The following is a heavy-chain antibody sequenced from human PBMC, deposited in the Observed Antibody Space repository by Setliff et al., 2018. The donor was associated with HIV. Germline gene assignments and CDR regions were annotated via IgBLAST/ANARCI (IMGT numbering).Heavy chain of an antibody. Sequence: PSETLSLTCSVSGGSISSNKYYWSWIRQPPGKGLEWTGSIYHSGKTYYNPSLKSRLTISVDTSKNQFSLKLSSVTAADTAVYYCARLSGGMVPNYWGQGTLVTVSS. CDR3: ARLSGGMVPNY. D-gene: IGHD3-10*01. CDR1: GGSISSNKYY. J-gene: IGHJ4*02. V-gene: IGHV4-39*01. CDR2: IYHSGKT.